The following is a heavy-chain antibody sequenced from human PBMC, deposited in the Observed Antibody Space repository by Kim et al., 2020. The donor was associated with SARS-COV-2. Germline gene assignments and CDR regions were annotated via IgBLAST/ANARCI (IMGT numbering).Heavy chain of an antibody. Sequence: SETLSHTCTVSGGSISSSSYYWGWIRQPPGKGLEWIGSIYYSGSTYYNPSLKSRVTISVDTSKNHFSLKLSSVTAADTAVYYCARTQTTVVTCWGQGTLVTVSS. CDR1: GGSISSSSYY. J-gene: IGHJ4*02. CDR3: ARTQTTVVTC. V-gene: IGHV4-39*01. CDR2: IYYSGST. D-gene: IGHD4-17*01.